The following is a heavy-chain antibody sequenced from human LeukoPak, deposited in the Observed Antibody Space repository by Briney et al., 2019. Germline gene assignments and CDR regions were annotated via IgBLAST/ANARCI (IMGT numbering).Heavy chain of an antibody. CDR2: IKEDGSEK. D-gene: IGHD3-3*01. CDR3: ARGRGYPIWFFDY. V-gene: IGHV3-7*01. J-gene: IGHJ4*02. CDR1: GFTFSTFW. Sequence: PGGSLRLSCAASGFTFSTFWMSWVRQAPGKGLEWVANIKEDGSEKYYVDSVKGPFTISRDNAKNSLYLQMNSLRAEDTAVYYCARGRGYPIWFFDYWGQGSLVTVS.